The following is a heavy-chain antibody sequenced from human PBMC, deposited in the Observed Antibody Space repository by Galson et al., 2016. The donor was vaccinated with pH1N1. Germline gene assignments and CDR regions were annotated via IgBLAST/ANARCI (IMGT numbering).Heavy chain of an antibody. V-gene: IGHV3-7*01. D-gene: IGHD6-19*01. J-gene: IGHJ5*02. CDR3: VRAIALADSS. CDR1: GFTLSNYW. CDR2: ISQDGSQK. Sequence: SLRLSCAASGFTLSNYWMSWVRQAPGKGLEWVANISQDGSQKYFMDSVKGRFAISRDNTKNSLSLQMNSLRAEDTAVYYCVRAIALADSSWGQGTLVTVSS.